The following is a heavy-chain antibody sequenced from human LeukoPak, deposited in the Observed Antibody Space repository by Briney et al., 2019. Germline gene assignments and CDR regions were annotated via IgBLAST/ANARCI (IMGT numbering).Heavy chain of an antibody. Sequence: GGSLRLSCAASGFTFSGYSMNWVRQAPGKGLEWASSISSSSSYIYYADSVKGRFTISRDNAKNSLYLQMNSLRAEDTAVYYCARAKIAARPYYYYYMDVWGKGTTVTVSS. V-gene: IGHV3-21*01. D-gene: IGHD6-6*01. J-gene: IGHJ6*03. CDR2: ISSSSSYI. CDR3: ARAKIAARPYYYYYMDV. CDR1: GFTFSGYS.